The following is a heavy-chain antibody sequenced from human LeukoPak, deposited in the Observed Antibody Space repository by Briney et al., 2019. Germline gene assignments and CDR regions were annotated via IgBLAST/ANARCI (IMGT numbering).Heavy chain of an antibody. D-gene: IGHD6-13*01. J-gene: IGHJ6*03. Sequence: SETLSLTCAVYGGSFSGYYWSWIRQPPGKGLEWIGEINHSGSTNYNPSLKSRVTISVDTSKNQFSLKLSPVTAADPALYYFTRRRYYAAAAGSYSYYYYYMGVWGKGTTVTVSS. CDR3: TRRRYYAAAAGSYSYYYYYMGV. CDR1: GGSFSGYY. V-gene: IGHV4-34*01. CDR2: INHSGST.